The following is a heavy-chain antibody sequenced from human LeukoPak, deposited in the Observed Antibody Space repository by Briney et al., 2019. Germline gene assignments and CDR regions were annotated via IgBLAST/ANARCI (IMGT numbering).Heavy chain of an antibody. Sequence: PSETLSLTCTVSGGSISSYYWHWIRQPPGKGLEWIGYIYYSGSTDYNPSLKRRVTISVDTSKNQFSLYLSSVTAADTAHYYCARSSYYYDSFDSWGQGTLVTVSS. CDR2: IYYSGST. CDR3: ARSSYYYDSFDS. V-gene: IGHV4-59*08. J-gene: IGHJ4*02. CDR1: GGSISSYY. D-gene: IGHD3-22*01.